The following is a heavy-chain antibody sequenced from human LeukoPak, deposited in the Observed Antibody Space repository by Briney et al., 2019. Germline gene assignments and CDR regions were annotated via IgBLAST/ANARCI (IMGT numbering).Heavy chain of an antibody. CDR2: IKQDGSEK. CDR3: ARDLYSNYVYYFDY. J-gene: IGHJ4*02. Sequence: GRSLGLSCEASGXTFSNYWMSWVRQAPGKGLEWVANIKQDGSEKYYVDSVKGRFTIPRDNAKNSLYLQMNSLRAEDTAVYYCARDLYSNYVYYFDYWGQGTLVTVSS. D-gene: IGHD4-11*01. V-gene: IGHV3-7*01. CDR1: GXTFSNYW.